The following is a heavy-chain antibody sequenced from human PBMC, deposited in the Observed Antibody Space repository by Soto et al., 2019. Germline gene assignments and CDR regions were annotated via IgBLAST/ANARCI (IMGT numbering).Heavy chain of an antibody. J-gene: IGHJ4*02. CDR2: ITAGGFNT. Sequence: EEQLVESGGDLVQPGGSLRLSCVASGFTFSNDDLSWVRQASGKGLEWVSAITAGGFNTYYADSVKGRFTISRDNSKNTLYLQMNSLRAEDTAVYYCAKNIGGFSGYANFDYWGQGTLVTVSS. V-gene: IGHV3-23*04. CDR1: GFTFSNDD. CDR3: AKNIGGFSGYANFDY. D-gene: IGHD5-12*01.